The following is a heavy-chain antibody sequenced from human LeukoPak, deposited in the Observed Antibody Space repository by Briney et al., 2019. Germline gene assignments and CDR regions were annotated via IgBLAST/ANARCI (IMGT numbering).Heavy chain of an antibody. Sequence: GGSLRLSCAASGFTFSDYYMSWIRQAPGKGLEWVSYISSSGSTIYYADSVKGRFTISRDNAKNSLFLQMNSLRAEDTALYHCARGRHCSSTNCYSYYYHDMDVWGQGTTVTVSS. CDR2: ISSSGSTI. CDR1: GFTFSDYY. J-gene: IGHJ6*02. D-gene: IGHD2-2*01. V-gene: IGHV3-11*01. CDR3: ARGRHCSSTNCYSYYYHDMDV.